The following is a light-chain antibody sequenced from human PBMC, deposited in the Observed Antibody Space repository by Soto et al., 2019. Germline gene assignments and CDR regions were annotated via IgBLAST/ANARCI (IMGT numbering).Light chain of an antibody. Sequence: DIVMTQSPLSLPVTPGEPASISCRSSQSLLHSNGYNFLDWYLQKPGQSPQLLIYLGSSRSSGVPDRFSGSGSGTDFTLKIDRVEAEDVGTYYCMQGLPTPPTLGQGTRLEIK. J-gene: IGKJ5*01. CDR3: MQGLPTPPT. V-gene: IGKV2-28*01. CDR2: LGS. CDR1: QSLLHSNGYNF.